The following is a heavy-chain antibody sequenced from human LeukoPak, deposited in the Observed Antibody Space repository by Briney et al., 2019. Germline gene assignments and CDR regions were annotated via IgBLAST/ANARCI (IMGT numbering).Heavy chain of an antibody. J-gene: IGHJ5*02. D-gene: IGHD5-18*01. CDR3: ATDARYGREVKGSSVFDP. CDR2: FDPEDGET. CDR1: GYTLTELS. Sequence: ASVKVSCKVSGYTLTELSMHWVRQAPGKGLEWVGGFDPEDGETIYAQKFQGRVTMTEDTSTDTAYMELSSLRSEDTAVYYCATDARYGREVKGSSVFDPWGQGTLVTVSS. V-gene: IGHV1-24*01.